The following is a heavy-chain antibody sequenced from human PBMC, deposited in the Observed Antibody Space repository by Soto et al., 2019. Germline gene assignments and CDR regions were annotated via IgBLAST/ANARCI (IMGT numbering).Heavy chain of an antibody. D-gene: IGHD1-26*01. V-gene: IGHV3-74*03. CDR3: ARLGASGYYGLDV. CDR1: GFTFSSYW. Sequence: EVQLVESGGGLVLPGGSLRLSCAASGFTFSSYWMHWVRQGPGKGLVWVSRIKTDGSSITYADSVKGRFTISRDNAKNTLYLQMNSLRAEDPAVYYCARLGASGYYGLDVWGQGTTVIVSS. CDR2: IKTDGSSI. J-gene: IGHJ6*02.